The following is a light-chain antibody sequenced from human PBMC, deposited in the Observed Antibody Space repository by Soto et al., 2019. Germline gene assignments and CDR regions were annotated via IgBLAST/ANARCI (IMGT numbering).Light chain of an antibody. CDR2: GNS. V-gene: IGLV1-40*01. J-gene: IGLJ2*01. CDR1: SSNIGAGYD. Sequence: VLTQPPSVSGAPGQGVIISCTGRSSNIGAGYDVHWYQQLPGTAPKLLIYGNSNRPSGVPDRFSGSKSGTSASLAITGLQAEDEADYYCQSYDSSLSVVFGGGTKLTVL. CDR3: QSYDSSLSVV.